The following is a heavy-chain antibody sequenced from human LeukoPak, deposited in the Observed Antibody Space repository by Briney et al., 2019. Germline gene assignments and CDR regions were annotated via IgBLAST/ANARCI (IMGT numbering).Heavy chain of an antibody. CDR3: ARLHSSGYFEYYFDY. Sequence: ASVKVSCKASGYTSTSYGISWVRQAPGQGLEWVGWISTYNGNTNYAQNLQGRVTLTTDTSTSTAYMELRSLRSDDTAVYYCARLHSSGYFEYYFDYWGQGTLVTVSS. CDR1: GYTSTSYG. V-gene: IGHV1-18*01. J-gene: IGHJ4*02. CDR2: ISTYNGNT. D-gene: IGHD3-22*01.